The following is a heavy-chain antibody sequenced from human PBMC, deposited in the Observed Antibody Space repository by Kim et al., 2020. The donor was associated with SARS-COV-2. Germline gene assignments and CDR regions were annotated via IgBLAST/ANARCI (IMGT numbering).Heavy chain of an antibody. CDR3: ARDKLASDTVTRGGFDY. Sequence: ASVKVSCKASGYTFTSYAMHWVRQAPGQRLEWMGWINAGNGNTKYSQKFQGRVTITRDTSASTAYMELSSLRSEDTAVYYCARDKLASDTVTRGGFDYWGQGTLVTVSS. V-gene: IGHV1-3*01. CDR2: INAGNGNT. J-gene: IGHJ4*02. CDR1: GYTFTSYA. D-gene: IGHD4-17*01.